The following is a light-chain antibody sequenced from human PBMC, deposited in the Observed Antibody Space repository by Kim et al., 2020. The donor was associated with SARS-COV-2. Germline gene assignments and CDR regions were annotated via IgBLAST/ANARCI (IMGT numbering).Light chain of an antibody. CDR3: QGWDSINDDWV. V-gene: IGLV3-21*04. CDR2: YDT. Sequence: SYELTQPPSMSVAPGETARITCGGNRIGSKGVHWYQQKPGQAPVLVIYYDTHRPSGIPGRFSGSNSGNTATLTISRVEAGDGADYSCQGWDSINDDWVFG. J-gene: IGLJ3*02. CDR1: RIGSKG.